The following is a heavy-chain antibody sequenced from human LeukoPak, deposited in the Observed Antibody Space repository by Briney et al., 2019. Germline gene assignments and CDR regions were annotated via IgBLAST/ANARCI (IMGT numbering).Heavy chain of an antibody. CDR1: GYTFTSYG. CDR2: INPSDGST. D-gene: IGHD6-6*01. Sequence: ASVKVSCKASGYTFTSYGISWVRQAPGQGLEWMGLINPSDGSTTYAQKFQGRVTMTRDMSTSTIYMELSSLRSEDTAVYYCAMAFTSSGDAFDIWGKGQWSPSL. V-gene: IGHV1-46*01. J-gene: IGHJ3*02. CDR3: AMAFTSSGDAFDI.